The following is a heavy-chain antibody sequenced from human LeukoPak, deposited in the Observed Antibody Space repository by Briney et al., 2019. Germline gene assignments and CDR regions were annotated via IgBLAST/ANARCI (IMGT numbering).Heavy chain of an antibody. J-gene: IGHJ2*01. CDR2: INWNGGST. V-gene: IGHV3-20*01. D-gene: IGHD3-10*01. CDR1: GFTFDDYG. CDR3: ARAKTGNWYFDL. Sequence: PGGSLRLSCAASGFTFDDYGMSWVRQAPGKGPEWVAGINWNGGSTGYADSVKGRFTISRDNAKNTVYLQMNSLRAEDTALYHCARAKTGNWYFDLWGRGTLVTVSS.